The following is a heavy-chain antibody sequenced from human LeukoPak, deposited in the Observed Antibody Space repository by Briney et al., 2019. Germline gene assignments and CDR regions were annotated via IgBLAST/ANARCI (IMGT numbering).Heavy chain of an antibody. CDR2: IKSKTGGGTT. J-gene: IGHJ4*02. D-gene: IGHD4-23*01. V-gene: IGHV3-15*01. CDR3: TSPILGNDY. Sequence: KPGGSLRLSCAASGFTFSNAWMSWVRQAPGKGLEWVGRIKSKTGGGTTDYAAPVKGRFTISSDDSKNTLYLQMNSLKTEDTAVYYCTSPILGNDYWGQGTLVTVSS. CDR1: GFTFSNAW.